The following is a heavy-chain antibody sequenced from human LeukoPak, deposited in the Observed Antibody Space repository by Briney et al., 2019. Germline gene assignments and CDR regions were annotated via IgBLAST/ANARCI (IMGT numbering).Heavy chain of an antibody. CDR2: IYYSGST. CDR3: ARPRANWGFWRGPFDY. Sequence: TSETLSLTCTVSGGSISSSSYYWGWIRQPPGKGLEWTGSIYYSGSTYYNPSLKSRVTISVDTSKNQFSLKLSSVTAADTAVYYCARPRANWGFWRGPFDYWGQGTLVTVSS. CDR1: GGSISSSSYY. D-gene: IGHD7-27*01. J-gene: IGHJ4*02. V-gene: IGHV4-39*01.